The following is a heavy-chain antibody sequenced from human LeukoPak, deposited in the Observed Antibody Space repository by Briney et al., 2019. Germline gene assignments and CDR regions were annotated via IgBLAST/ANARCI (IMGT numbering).Heavy chain of an antibody. V-gene: IGHV1-18*01. Sequence: ASVKVSCKASGHTFSTYSITWVRQAPGQGLEWMGWISSYNGNTNYAQKFQGRVTMTTDTSTSTAYMELKSTAVYYCARDSGYAKDAFDIWGQGTLVTVSS. J-gene: IGHJ4*02. CDR1: GHTFSTYS. CDR2: ISSYNGNT. D-gene: IGHD5-12*01. CDR3: ARDSGYAKDAFDI.